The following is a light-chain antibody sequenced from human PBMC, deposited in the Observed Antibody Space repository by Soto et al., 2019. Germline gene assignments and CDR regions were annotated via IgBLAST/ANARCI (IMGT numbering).Light chain of an antibody. CDR1: QSIRNY. CDR2: VAS. V-gene: IGKV1-39*01. Sequence: DIQMTQSPSSRSASVGDRVTITCRASQSIRNYVNWYQQKPGKAPKFLIYVASTLQSGVPSRFTGSGSGTDFTLTISSLQPEDFATYYCQQCDSTPYTFGPVTKLQFK. CDR3: QQCDSTPYT. J-gene: IGKJ2*01.